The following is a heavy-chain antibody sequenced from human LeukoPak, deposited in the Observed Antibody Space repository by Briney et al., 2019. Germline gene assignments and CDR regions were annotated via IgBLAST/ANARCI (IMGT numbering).Heavy chain of an antibody. V-gene: IGHV3-23*01. CDR2: TGSGGVTT. CDR1: GFTFSSYA. J-gene: IGHJ4*02. D-gene: IGHD2-2*01. Sequence: GGSLRLSCAASGFTFSSYAMSWVRQAPGKGLEWVSATGSGGVTTYYADSVKGRFTISRDNSKNTLYLQMNSLRADDTAVYYCAKDGQYSTSWSPFDYLGQGTLVTVSS. CDR3: AKDGQYSTSWSPFDY.